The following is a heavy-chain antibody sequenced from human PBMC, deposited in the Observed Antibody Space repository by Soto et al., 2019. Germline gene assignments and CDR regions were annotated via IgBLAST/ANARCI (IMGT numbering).Heavy chain of an antibody. CDR2: IWYDGSKK. CDR1: GFSFSSYG. D-gene: IGHD4-17*01. V-gene: IGHV3-33*01. J-gene: IGHJ4*02. CDR3: ARKNYYGDYANGGY. Sequence: QVQLVESGGGVVQPGRSLRLSCAASGFSFSSYGMHWVRQAPGKGLEWLAVIWYDGSKKYYADSVKGRFTVSRDNSENTLYRQMNSLPAEDKAVYYCARKNYYGDYANGGYWGQGPLVIVSS.